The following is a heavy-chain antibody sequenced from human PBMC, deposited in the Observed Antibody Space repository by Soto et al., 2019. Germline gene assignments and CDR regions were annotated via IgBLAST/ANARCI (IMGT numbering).Heavy chain of an antibody. CDR3: AKRTSGWYFDS. CDR1: GFTFSSYA. CDR2: ISGSGGST. V-gene: IGHV3-23*01. J-gene: IGHJ4*02. D-gene: IGHD6-19*01. Sequence: GGSLRLSCAASGFTFSSYAMSWVRQAPGKGLEWDSVISGSGGSTYYADSVKGRFTISRDNSKNTLYLQMNSLRAEDTAVYYCAKRTSGWYFDSWGQGTLVTVSS.